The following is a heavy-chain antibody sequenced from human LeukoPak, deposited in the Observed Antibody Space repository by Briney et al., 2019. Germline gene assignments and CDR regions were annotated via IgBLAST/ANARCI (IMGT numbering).Heavy chain of an antibody. CDR3: ARDRGETYDFWSGSPPNWFDP. Sequence: GGSLRLSCAASGFTFSSYSMNWVRQAPGKGLEWVSSISTSSSYIYHADSVKGRFTISRDNTKNSLYLQMNSLRAEDTAVYYCARDRGETYDFWSGSPPNWFDPWGQGTLVTVSS. CDR2: ISTSSSYI. V-gene: IGHV3-21*01. J-gene: IGHJ5*02. D-gene: IGHD3-3*01. CDR1: GFTFSSYS.